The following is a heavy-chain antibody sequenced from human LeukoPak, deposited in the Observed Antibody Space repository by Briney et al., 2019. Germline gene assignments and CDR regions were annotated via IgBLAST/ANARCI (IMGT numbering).Heavy chain of an antibody. Sequence: ASVKVSCKASGYMFSIYSISWVRQAPGQGLEWMGWISGYNGNAIYAQKLQGRLTMTTDTSTTTAYMELRSLRSDDTAVYYCARVLVSSAYNCFDPWGQGTLVTVSS. CDR1: GYMFSIYS. V-gene: IGHV1-18*01. CDR2: ISGYNGNA. J-gene: IGHJ5*02. CDR3: ARVLVSSAYNCFDP. D-gene: IGHD3-9*01.